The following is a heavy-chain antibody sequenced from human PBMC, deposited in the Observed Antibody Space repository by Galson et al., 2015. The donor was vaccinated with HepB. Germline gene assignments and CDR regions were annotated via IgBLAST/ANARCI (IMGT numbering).Heavy chain of an antibody. V-gene: IGHV3-23*01. D-gene: IGHD6-13*01. CDR1: GFTFSSYA. CDR3: LAAAGGDGYYGMDV. J-gene: IGHJ6*02. CDR2: ISGSGGST. Sequence: SLRLSCAASGFTFSSYAMSWVRQAPGKGLEWVSAISGSGGSTYYADSVKGRFTISRDNSKNTLYLQMNSLRAEDTAVYYCLAAAGGDGYYGMDVWGQGTTVTVSS.